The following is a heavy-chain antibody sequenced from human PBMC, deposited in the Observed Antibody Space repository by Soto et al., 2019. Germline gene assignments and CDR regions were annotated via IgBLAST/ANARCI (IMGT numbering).Heavy chain of an antibody. D-gene: IGHD3-22*01. CDR3: TRDLKVPLDYYYDSSGYYY. Sequence: GGSLRLSCTASGFTFGDYAMSWVRQAPGKGLEWVGFIRSKAYGGTTEYAASVKGRFTISRDDSKSIAYLQMNSLKTEDTAVYYCTRDLKVPLDYYYDSSGYYYWGQGTLVTVSS. CDR2: IRSKAYGGTT. J-gene: IGHJ4*02. V-gene: IGHV3-49*04. CDR1: GFTFGDYA.